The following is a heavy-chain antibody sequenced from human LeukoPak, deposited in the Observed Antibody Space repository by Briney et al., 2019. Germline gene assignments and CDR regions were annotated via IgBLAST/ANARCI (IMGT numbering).Heavy chain of an antibody. CDR3: ARAHDSPFDY. CDR2: INHSGST. V-gene: IGHV4-34*01. CDR1: GGSFSGYY. Sequence: SETLSLTCAVYGGSFSGYYWSWIRQPPGKGLEWIGEINHSGSTNYNPSLKSRVTISVDASKNQFSLKLSSVTAADTAVYYCARAHDSPFDYWGQGTLVTVSS. D-gene: IGHD2-15*01. J-gene: IGHJ4*02.